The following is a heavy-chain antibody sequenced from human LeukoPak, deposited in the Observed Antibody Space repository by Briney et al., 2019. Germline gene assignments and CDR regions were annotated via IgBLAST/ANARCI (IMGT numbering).Heavy chain of an antibody. Sequence: SGGSLRLSCAASGFTFSSYAMHWVRQAPGKGLGWVAVISYDGSNKYYADSVKGRFTISRDNSKNTLYLQMNSLRAEDTAVYYCARGSHGSGGIDYWGQGTLVTVSS. CDR3: ARGSHGSGGIDY. D-gene: IGHD3-10*01. CDR1: GFTFSSYA. V-gene: IGHV3-30*04. CDR2: ISYDGSNK. J-gene: IGHJ4*02.